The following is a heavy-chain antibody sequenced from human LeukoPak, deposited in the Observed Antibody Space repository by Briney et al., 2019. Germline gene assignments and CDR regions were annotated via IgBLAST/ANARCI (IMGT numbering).Heavy chain of an antibody. CDR1: GGSISSYY. CDR2: IYYSGST. J-gene: IGHJ5*02. CDR3: ARTLPGGDYVWGSYP. D-gene: IGHD3-16*01. Sequence: SETLSLTCTVSGGSISSYYWSWIRQPPGKGLEWIGYIYYSGSTNYNPSLKSRVTISVDTSKNQFSPKLSSVTAADTAVYYCARTLPGGDYVWGSYPWGQGTLVTVSS. V-gene: IGHV4-59*01.